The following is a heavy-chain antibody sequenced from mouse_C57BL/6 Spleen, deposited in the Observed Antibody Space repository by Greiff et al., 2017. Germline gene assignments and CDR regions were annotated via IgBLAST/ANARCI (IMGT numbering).Heavy chain of an antibody. J-gene: IGHJ4*01. V-gene: IGHV1-69*01. CDR3: ARRGYYWSMDY. CDR2: IDPSDSYT. CDR1: GYTFTSYW. D-gene: IGHD2-3*01. Sequence: QVQLQQPGAELVMPGASVKLSCKASGYTFTSYWMHWVKQRPGQGLEWIGEIDPSDSYTNYNQKFKGKSTLTVDKSSSTAYMQLSSLTSEDSAVYYCARRGYYWSMDYWGQGTSVTVSS.